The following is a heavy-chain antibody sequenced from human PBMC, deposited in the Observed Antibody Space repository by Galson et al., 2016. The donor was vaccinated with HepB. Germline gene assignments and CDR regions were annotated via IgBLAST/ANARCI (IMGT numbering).Heavy chain of an antibody. CDR2: VGPDGSNT. Sequence: SLGLSCAASGFTFSGYWMHWVRQAPGEGLVWVSRVGPDGSNTDYADPVKGRFTISRDNAKSTLYLQMDSLRAEDTAVYYCATPAVPRIVHSYAMDVWGQGTTVTVSS. CDR1: GFTFSGYW. D-gene: IGHD6-6*01. CDR3: ATPAVPRIVHSYAMDV. V-gene: IGHV3-74*01. J-gene: IGHJ6*02.